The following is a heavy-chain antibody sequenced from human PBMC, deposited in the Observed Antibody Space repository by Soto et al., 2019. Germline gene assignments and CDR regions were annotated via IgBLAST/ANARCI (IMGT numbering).Heavy chain of an antibody. J-gene: IGHJ4*02. V-gene: IGHV4-59*01. CDR3: VRFRRNYFGD. Sequence: QVQLQESGPGLVKPSETLSLTCSVSGDSMSPFYWSWIRQPPGKGLEWIGYIYHIGTTTYNPSLRGRVTISLDSSKNQFSLNLTSVTAADTAVYYCVRFRRNYFGDWGQGTLVTVSS. CDR1: GDSMSPFY. D-gene: IGHD3-10*01. CDR2: IYHIGTT.